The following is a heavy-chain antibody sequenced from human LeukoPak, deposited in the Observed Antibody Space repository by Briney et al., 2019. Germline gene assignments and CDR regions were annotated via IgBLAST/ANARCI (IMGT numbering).Heavy chain of an antibody. J-gene: IGHJ4*02. V-gene: IGHV4-4*02. CDR1: GDSINSLDL. Sequence: SETLSLTCTVSGDSINSLDLWSWVRQPPGKGLEWIGEMYLSGTTHSNPSVKSRVTISIDKSKNQFFLNLSSVTAADTAIYYCARDLAVAGTNYFDFWGQGVLVTVSS. CDR2: MYLSGTT. D-gene: IGHD6-19*01. CDR3: ARDLAVAGTNYFDF.